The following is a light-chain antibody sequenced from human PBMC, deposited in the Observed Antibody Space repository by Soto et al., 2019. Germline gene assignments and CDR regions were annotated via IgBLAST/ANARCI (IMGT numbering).Light chain of an antibody. CDR1: YRDVGGYNF. CDR3: TSYTSISTYV. V-gene: IGLV2-14*01. CDR2: GVT. J-gene: IGLJ1*01. Sequence: QSVLTQPASVSGSPGQSITISCTGTYRDVGGYNFVSWYQHHPGKAPKLILYGVTNRPSGVSNRFSGSKSGDTASLTISGLQADDEADYYCTSYTSISTYVFGTGTKVTVL.